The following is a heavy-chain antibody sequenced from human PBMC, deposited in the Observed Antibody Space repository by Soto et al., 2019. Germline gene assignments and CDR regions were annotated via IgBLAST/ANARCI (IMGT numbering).Heavy chain of an antibody. CDR3: ARDRGSSSPPRFDP. V-gene: IGHV3-21*01. CDR2: ISSSSSYI. D-gene: IGHD6-13*01. J-gene: IGHJ5*02. CDR1: GFTFSSYS. Sequence: PGGSLRLSCAASGFTFSSYSMNWVRQAPGKGLEWVSSISSSSSYIYYADSVKGRFTISRDNAKNSLYLQMNSLRAEDTAVYYCARDRGSSSPPRFDPWGQGTLVTVSS.